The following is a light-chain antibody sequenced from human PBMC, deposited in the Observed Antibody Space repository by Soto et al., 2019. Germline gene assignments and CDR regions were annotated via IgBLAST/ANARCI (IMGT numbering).Light chain of an antibody. Sequence: DIQMTQSPSTLSASVGDRVTITCRASQSISSWLAWYQQKPGKAPKLLIYKASSLESGVPSRFSGSGSGTEFTLTISSMPPDDFAKYYSQQYNSAVRFCQGTKVEIK. CDR3: QQYNSAVR. V-gene: IGKV1-5*03. CDR2: KAS. J-gene: IGKJ1*01. CDR1: QSISSW.